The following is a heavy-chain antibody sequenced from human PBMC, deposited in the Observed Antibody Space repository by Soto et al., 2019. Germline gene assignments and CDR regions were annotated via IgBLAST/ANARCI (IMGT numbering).Heavy chain of an antibody. Sequence: QLQLLESGPGLVKPSETLSLTCTVSGGSVSNSSYYWGWIRQPPGKRLEWIGSVYYSGSAYYNPSLKSSLTISVDTSMNHFSLKVNSVTAADSAIYYCARRPLVRGIIPYYFDFWGQGTLVTVSS. D-gene: IGHD3-10*01. V-gene: IGHV4-39*02. J-gene: IGHJ4*02. CDR3: ARRPLVRGIIPYYFDF. CDR2: VYYSGSA. CDR1: GGSVSNSSYY.